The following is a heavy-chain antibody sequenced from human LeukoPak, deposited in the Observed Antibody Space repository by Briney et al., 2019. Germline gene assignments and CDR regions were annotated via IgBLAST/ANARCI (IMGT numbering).Heavy chain of an antibody. CDR3: ARVPARGRYDFWSGINPFFDY. CDR2: ISGSGGGT. Sequence: GGSLRLSCAASGFTFDNYAMSWVRQAPGKGLGLEWVSSISGSGGGTHYADSVKGRFTISRDNSENTLYLQMNSLRAEDTAVYYCARVPARGRYDFWSGINPFFDYWGQGTLVTVSS. D-gene: IGHD3-3*01. CDR1: GFTFDNYA. V-gene: IGHV3-23*01. J-gene: IGHJ4*02.